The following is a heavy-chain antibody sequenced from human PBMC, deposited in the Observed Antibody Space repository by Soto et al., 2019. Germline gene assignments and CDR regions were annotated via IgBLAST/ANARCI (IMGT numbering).Heavy chain of an antibody. J-gene: IGHJ5*02. CDR3: AREAAAGPEKNWFDP. Sequence: PSETLSLTCAVSGGSISSSNWWSWVRQPPGKGLEWIGEIYHSGSTNYNPSLKSRVTISVDKSKNQFSLKLSSVTAADTAVYYCAREAAAGPEKNWFDPWGQGTLVTVSS. V-gene: IGHV4-4*02. D-gene: IGHD6-13*01. CDR2: IYHSGST. CDR1: GGSISSSNW.